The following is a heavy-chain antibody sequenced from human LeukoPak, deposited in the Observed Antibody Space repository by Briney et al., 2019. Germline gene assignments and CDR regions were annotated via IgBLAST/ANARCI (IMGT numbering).Heavy chain of an antibody. CDR2: INTDGSST. Sequence: GGSLRLSCAASGFTFSNYWMHWVRQAPGKGLVWVSRINTDGSSTSYVDSVKGRFNISRDNAKSTLYLQMNSLRAEDTAVYYCARDFLHLGGWGQGTMVTVSS. CDR1: GFTFSNYW. V-gene: IGHV3-74*01. D-gene: IGHD3-16*01. CDR3: ARDFLHLGG. J-gene: IGHJ3*01.